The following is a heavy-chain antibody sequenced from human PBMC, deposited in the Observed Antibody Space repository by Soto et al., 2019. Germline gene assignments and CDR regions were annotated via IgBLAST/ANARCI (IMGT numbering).Heavy chain of an antibody. CDR1: GGSISSGGYS. V-gene: IGHV4-30-2*01. CDR3: AAGGGLPRYY. J-gene: IGHJ4*02. CDR2: IYHSGST. Sequence: QLQLQESGSGLVKPSQTLSLTCAVSGGSISSGGYSWSWIRQPPGKGLEWIGYIYHSGSTYYNPSRKNRVTLSVDRSKNQFSLKLSSVTAAATAVYYCAAGGGLPRYYWGQGTLVTVSS. D-gene: IGHD5-12*01.